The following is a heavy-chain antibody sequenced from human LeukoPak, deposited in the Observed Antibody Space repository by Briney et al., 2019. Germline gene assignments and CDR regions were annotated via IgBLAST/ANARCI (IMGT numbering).Heavy chain of an antibody. CDR3: AKKFVGYSRDIVVVPAAWEDY. CDR2: ISGSGGST. Sequence: TGGSLRLSCAASGFTFSSYAMSWVRQAPGKGLEWVSAISGSGGSTYYADSVKGRFTISRDNSKNTLYLQMNSLRAEDTAVYYCAKKFVGYSRDIVVVPAAWEDYWGQGTLVTVSS. D-gene: IGHD2-2*01. J-gene: IGHJ4*02. V-gene: IGHV3-23*01. CDR1: GFTFSSYA.